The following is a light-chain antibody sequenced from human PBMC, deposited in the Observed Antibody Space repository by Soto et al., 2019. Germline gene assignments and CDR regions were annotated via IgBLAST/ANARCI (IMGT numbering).Light chain of an antibody. CDR2: KAS. J-gene: IGKJ1*01. Sequence: DIQMTQSPSLLSASIGDSVTITCRASQSISSWWAWYQQKPGRAPKLLISKASGLESGVPSRFSGSGSGTEFTLTINSLQADDFATYYCQQTWTFGQGTKV. V-gene: IGKV1-5*03. CDR3: QQTWT. CDR1: QSISSW.